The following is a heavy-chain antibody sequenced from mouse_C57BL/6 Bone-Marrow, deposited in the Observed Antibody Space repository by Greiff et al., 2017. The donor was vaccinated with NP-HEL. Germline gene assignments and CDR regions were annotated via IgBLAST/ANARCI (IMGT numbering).Heavy chain of an antibody. CDR3: ARGNDGYYVGWYFDV. CDR2: IDPSDSYT. J-gene: IGHJ1*03. D-gene: IGHD2-3*01. V-gene: IGHV1-69*01. CDR1: GYTFTSYW. Sequence: QVQLQQPGAELVMPGASVKLSCKASGYTFTSYWMHWVKQRPGQGLEWIGEIDPSDSYTNYNQKFKGKSTLTVDKSSSTAYTQLSSLTSEDSAVYYCARGNDGYYVGWYFDVWGTGTTVTVSS.